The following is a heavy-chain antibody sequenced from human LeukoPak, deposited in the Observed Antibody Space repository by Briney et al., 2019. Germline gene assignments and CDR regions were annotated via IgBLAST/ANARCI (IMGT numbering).Heavy chain of an antibody. D-gene: IGHD3-3*01. V-gene: IGHV3-72*01. CDR1: GFTFSDHY. CDR2: TRNKVNSNTA. J-gene: IGHJ6*03. Sequence: GGSLRLSCAASGFTFSDHYMDWVRQAPGKGLEWIGRTRNKVNSNTAEYAASVKGRFTISRDDSKNLLYLQMNSLKTEDTALYYCARAGRFLEWPLLYYMDVWGKGTTVTVSS. CDR3: ARAGRFLEWPLLYYMDV.